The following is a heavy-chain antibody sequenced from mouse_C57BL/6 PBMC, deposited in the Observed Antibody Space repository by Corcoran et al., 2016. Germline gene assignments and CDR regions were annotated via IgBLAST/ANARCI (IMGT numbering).Heavy chain of an antibody. D-gene: IGHD1-1*01. CDR3: ARDYGSSYVAWFAY. Sequence: QVQLQQSGAELVKPGASVKISCKASGYAFSSYWMNWVKQRPGKGLEGIGQSSPGDGDTNYNEKFKGKATLTADKYSSTAYMQLSILTSEDSAVYFCARDYGSSYVAWFAYWGQGTLVTVSA. V-gene: IGHV1-80*01. CDR2: SSPGDGDT. J-gene: IGHJ3*01. CDR1: GYAFSSYW.